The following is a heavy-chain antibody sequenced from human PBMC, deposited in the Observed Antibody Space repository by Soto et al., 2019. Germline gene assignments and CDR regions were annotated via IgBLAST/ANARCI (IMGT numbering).Heavy chain of an antibody. V-gene: IGHV3-30-3*01. D-gene: IGHD3-22*01. CDR1: GFTFSSYA. CDR3: ARDETFDDSSGYFGY. Sequence: GGSLRLSCAASGFTFSSYAMHWVRQAPGKGLEWVAVISYDGSNKYYADSVKGRFTISRDNSKNTLYLQMNSLRAEDTAVYYCARDETFDDSSGYFGYWGQGPLVTVSS. J-gene: IGHJ4*02. CDR2: ISYDGSNK.